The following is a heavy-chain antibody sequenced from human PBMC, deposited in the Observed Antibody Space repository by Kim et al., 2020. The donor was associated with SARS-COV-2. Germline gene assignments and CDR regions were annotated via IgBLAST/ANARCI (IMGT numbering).Heavy chain of an antibody. CDR1: GGSISSSSYY. J-gene: IGHJ3*02. CDR2: IYYSGST. V-gene: IGHV4-39*01. CDR3: ARRDSSGYYQPDAFDI. D-gene: IGHD3-22*01. Sequence: LSLTCTVSGGSISSSSYYWGWIRQPPGKGLEWIGSIYYSGSTYYNPSLKSRVTISVDTSKNQFSLKLSSVTAADTAVYYCARRDSSGYYQPDAFDI.